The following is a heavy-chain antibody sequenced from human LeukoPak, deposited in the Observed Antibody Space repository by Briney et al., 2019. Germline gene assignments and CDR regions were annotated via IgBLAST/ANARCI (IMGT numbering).Heavy chain of an antibody. D-gene: IGHD6-13*01. V-gene: IGHV3-7*03. CDR2: IKQDGSEK. CDR3: ARVGSSSWYYFDY. Sequence: GGSLRLSCAASGFTFSSYWMSWVRQAPGKGLEWVANIKQDGSEKYYVDSVKGRFTISRDNAKNALYLQMNSLRAEDTAVYYCARVGSSSWYYFDYWGQGTLVTVSS. CDR1: GFTFSSYW. J-gene: IGHJ4*02.